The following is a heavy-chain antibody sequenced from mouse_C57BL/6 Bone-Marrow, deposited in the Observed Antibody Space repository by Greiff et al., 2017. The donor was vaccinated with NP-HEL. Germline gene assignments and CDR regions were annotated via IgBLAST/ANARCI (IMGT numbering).Heavy chain of an antibody. Sequence: EVQLQQSGTVLARPGASVKMSCKTSGYTFTSYWMHWVKQRPGQGLEWIGAIYPGNSDTSYNQKFKGKATLTAVTSASTAYMELSSLTNEDSAVYYCTRFPRYYAMDYWGQGTSVTVSS. CDR3: TRFPRYYAMDY. V-gene: IGHV1-5*01. CDR1: GYTFTSYW. CDR2: IYPGNSDT. J-gene: IGHJ4*01.